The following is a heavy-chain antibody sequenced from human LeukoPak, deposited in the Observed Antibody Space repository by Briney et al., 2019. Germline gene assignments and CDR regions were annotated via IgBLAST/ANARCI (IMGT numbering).Heavy chain of an antibody. CDR2: INHSGST. CDR1: GGSFSGYY. V-gene: IGHV4-34*01. Sequence: SETLSLTCAVYGGSFSGYYLSWIRQPPGKGLEWIGEINHSGSTNYNPSLKSRVTISVDTSKNQFSLKLSSVTAADTAVYYCAREEVAAAGTPFDYWGQGTLVTVSS. D-gene: IGHD6-13*01. CDR3: AREEVAAAGTPFDY. J-gene: IGHJ4*02.